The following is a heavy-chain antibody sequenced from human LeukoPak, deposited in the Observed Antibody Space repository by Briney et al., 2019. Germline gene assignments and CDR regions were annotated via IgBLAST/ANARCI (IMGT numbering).Heavy chain of an antibody. CDR2: IYTTGST. V-gene: IGHV4-4*07. CDR1: GGSISGYY. Sequence: SETLSLTCTVSGGSISGYYWSWIRQPAGRGLEWIGRIYTTGSTNFNPSLNGRVSISRDTTKNLFSLRLRSVTAADTAVYFCARGRVSSSTWYSTYYYYFYMDVWGKGTTVTVSS. J-gene: IGHJ6*03. D-gene: IGHD1-1*01. CDR3: ARGRVSSSTWYSTYYYYFYMDV.